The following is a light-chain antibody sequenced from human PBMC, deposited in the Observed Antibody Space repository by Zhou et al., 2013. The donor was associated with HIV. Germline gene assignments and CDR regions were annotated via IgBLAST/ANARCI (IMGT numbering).Light chain of an antibody. V-gene: IGKV1-9*01. CDR1: QGIRSY. CDR2: GAS. J-gene: IGKJ1*01. Sequence: DIQLTQSPSFLSASVGDRVTITCRASQGIRSYLAWYQQKPGKAPELLIYGASTLQSGVPSRLSGSGSGTEFTLTISSLQPEDFATYYCQQSYSTPTWTFGQGTKVEIK. CDR3: QQSYSTPTWT.